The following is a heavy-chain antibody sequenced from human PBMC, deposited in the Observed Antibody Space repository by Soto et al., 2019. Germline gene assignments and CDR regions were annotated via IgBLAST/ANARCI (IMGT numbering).Heavy chain of an antibody. CDR2: IYYSGST. D-gene: IGHD4-17*01. V-gene: IGHV4-31*03. CDR1: GGSISSGGYY. CDR3: ARESRSDYGDYLYNWFDP. Sequence: PSETLSLTCTVSGGSISSGGYYWSWIRQHPGKGLEWIGYIYYSGSTYYNPSLKSRVTISVDTSKNQFSLKLSSVTAADTAVYYCARESRSDYGDYLYNWFDPWGQGTLVTVSS. J-gene: IGHJ5*02.